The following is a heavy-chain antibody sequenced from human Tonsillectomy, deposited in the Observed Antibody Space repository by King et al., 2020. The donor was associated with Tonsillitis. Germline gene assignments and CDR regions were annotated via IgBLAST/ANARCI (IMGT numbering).Heavy chain of an antibody. CDR2: INSDGSTI. CDR3: AKDRCLYYYCSGSIEP. CDR1: GFTFSSYW. Sequence: VQLVESGGGLVQPGGSLRLSCAASGFTFSSYWMHWFRQGPGKGLVWVSGINSDGSTITYADSVKGRFTISRDNAKNMLYLQVNSLRAEDTAVYYCAKDRCLYYYCSGSIEPWGQGTLVTVSS. V-gene: IGHV3-74*01. D-gene: IGHD3-10*01. J-gene: IGHJ5*02.